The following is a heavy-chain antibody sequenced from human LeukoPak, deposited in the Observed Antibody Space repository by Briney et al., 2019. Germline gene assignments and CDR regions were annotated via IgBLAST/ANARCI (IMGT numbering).Heavy chain of an antibody. D-gene: IGHD6-13*01. CDR2: INHSGST. CDR1: GGSFSGYY. CDR3: ARLTLRYSSSWYVDY. V-gene: IGHV4-34*01. Sequence: PSETLSLTCAVYGGSFSGYYWSWIRQPPGKGLGWIGEINHSGSTNYNPSLKSRVTISVDTSKNQFSLKLSSVTAADTAVYYCARLTLRYSSSWYVDYWGQGTLVTVSS. J-gene: IGHJ4*02.